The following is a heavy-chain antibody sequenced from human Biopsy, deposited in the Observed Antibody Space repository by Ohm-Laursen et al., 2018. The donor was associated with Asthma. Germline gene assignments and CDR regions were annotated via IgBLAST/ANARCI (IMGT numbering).Heavy chain of an antibody. J-gene: IGHJ4*02. CDR1: GCSITSSSYY. D-gene: IGHD3-22*01. CDR3: VRHQYSSSWSTFDY. CDR2: MYHSGSP. V-gene: IGHV4-39*01. Sequence: SDTLSLTCTVSGCSITSSSYYWGWIRQPPGKGMEWIGSMYHSGSPYYHPSLKSRATISVDTSKNQLSLKLSSVTAADTAVYFCVRHQYSSSWSTFDYWGQGALVTVSS.